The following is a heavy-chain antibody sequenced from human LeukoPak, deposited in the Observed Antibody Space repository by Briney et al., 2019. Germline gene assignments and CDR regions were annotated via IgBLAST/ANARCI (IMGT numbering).Heavy chain of an antibody. V-gene: IGHV4-39*01. CDR1: GGSISSSDSY. CDR2: IYYSGST. Sequence: SETLSLTCTVSGGSISSSDSYRGWIRQPPGKGLEWIGSIYYSGSTYYNPSLKSRVTISVDTSKNQFSLKLSSVTAADTAVYYCARQGLPLKGPAAFDIWGQGTMVTVSS. J-gene: IGHJ3*02. CDR3: ARQGLPLKGPAAFDI.